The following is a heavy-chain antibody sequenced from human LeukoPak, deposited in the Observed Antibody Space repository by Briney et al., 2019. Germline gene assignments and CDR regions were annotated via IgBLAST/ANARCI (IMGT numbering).Heavy chain of an antibody. D-gene: IGHD2-8*01. CDR2: ISGGST. J-gene: IGHJ4*02. V-gene: IGHV3-23*01. CDR1: GFTFSSYA. CDR3: AKSEPYLYLIYYFDY. Sequence: GGSLRLSCAASGFTFSSYAMSWVRQAPGKGLEWVSAISGGSTYYADSVKGRFTISRDNSKNTLYLQMNSLRAEDTAVYYCAKSEPYLYLIYYFDYWGQGTLVTVSS.